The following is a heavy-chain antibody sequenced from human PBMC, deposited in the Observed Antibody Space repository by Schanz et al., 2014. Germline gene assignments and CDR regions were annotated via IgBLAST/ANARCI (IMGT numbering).Heavy chain of an antibody. CDR1: GGSMSSYY. J-gene: IGHJ5*02. CDR2: IYYSGST. Sequence: QVQLQESGPGLVKPSQTLSLTCAVSGGSMSSYYWTWIRQPPGKGLEWIGYIYYSGSTNYNPSLRSRVTISVDTSKNQFSLKLTSVTAADTAVYYCARTLVNGSRKWFVPWGPGTQVTVSS. D-gene: IGHD3-10*01. CDR3: ARTLVNGSRKWFVP. V-gene: IGHV4-59*12.